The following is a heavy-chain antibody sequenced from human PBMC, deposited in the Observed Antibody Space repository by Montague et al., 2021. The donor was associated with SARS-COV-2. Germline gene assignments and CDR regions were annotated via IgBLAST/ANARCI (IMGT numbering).Heavy chain of an antibody. Sequence: SETLSLTCTVSGGSISSYYWSWIRQPPGKGMERMGIIHYSGGTSHNPSPKRQVTIPVDTSKTKSPLTLSFVTAADTAVYSCERDSHYYDSSGHFDYWGQGTLVTVSS. D-gene: IGHD3-22*01. J-gene: IGHJ4*02. CDR1: GGSISSYY. CDR2: IHYSGGT. CDR3: ERDSHYYDSSGHFDY. V-gene: IGHV4-59*13.